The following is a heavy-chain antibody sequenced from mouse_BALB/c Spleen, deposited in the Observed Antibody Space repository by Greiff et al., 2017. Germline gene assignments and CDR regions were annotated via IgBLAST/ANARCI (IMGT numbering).Heavy chain of an antibody. J-gene: IGHJ3*01. CDR3: ARSHYYGSSYRFAY. CDR2: ILPGSGST. D-gene: IGHD1-1*01. V-gene: IGHV1-9*01. Sequence: VKLMESGAELMKPGASVKISCKATGYTFSSYWIEWVKQRPGHGLEWIGEILPGSGSTNYNEKFKGKATFTADTSSNTAYMQLSSLTSEDSAVYYCARSHYYGSSYRFAYWGQGTLVTVSA. CDR1: GYTFSSYW.